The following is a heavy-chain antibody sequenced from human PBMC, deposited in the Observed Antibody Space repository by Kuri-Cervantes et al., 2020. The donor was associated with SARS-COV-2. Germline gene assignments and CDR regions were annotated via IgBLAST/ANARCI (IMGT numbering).Heavy chain of an antibody. CDR2: IIPIFGTA. D-gene: IGHD1-7*01. V-gene: IGHV1-69*13. CDR3: ARDELRRKHFDY. J-gene: IGHJ4*02. CDR1: GGTFSSYA. Sequence: SVKVSCKASGGTFSSYAISWVRQAPGQGLEWMGGIIPIFGTANYAQKFQGRVTITADESTSTAYMELRSLRSDDTAVYYCARDELRRKHFDYWGQGTLVTVSS.